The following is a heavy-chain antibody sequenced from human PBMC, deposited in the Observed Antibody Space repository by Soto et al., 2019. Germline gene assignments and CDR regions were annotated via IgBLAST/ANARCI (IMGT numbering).Heavy chain of an antibody. D-gene: IGHD6-13*01. CDR2: INAGNGNT. Sequence: ASVKVSCKASGYTFTSYAMHWVRQAPGQRLEWMGWINAGNGNTKYSQKFQGRVTMTRDTSASTAYMELRSLRSDDTAVYYCARRIAAAGREYFDYWGQGTLVTVSS. J-gene: IGHJ4*02. V-gene: IGHV1-3*01. CDR1: GYTFTSYA. CDR3: ARRIAAAGREYFDY.